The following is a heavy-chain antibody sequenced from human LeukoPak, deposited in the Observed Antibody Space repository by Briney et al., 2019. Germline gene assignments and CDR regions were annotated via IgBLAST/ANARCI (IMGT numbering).Heavy chain of an antibody. CDR1: GGSISSHY. V-gene: IGHV4-59*11. D-gene: IGHD6-13*01. Sequence: SETLSLTCTDSGGSISSHYWGWIRQPPGKGLEWIGYIYYSGSTNYNPSLKSRVTISVDTSKNQFSLKLSSVTAADTAVYYCARIRGYSSSWYPTYYYYYMDVWGKGTTVTVSS. CDR2: IYYSGST. CDR3: ARIRGYSSSWYPTYYYYYMDV. J-gene: IGHJ6*03.